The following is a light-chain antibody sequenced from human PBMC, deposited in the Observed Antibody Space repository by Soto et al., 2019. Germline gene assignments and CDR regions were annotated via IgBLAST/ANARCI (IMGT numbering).Light chain of an antibody. V-gene: IGLV2-14*01. CDR2: EVS. CDR1: SSDVGGYNY. CDR3: SSYTSSSTLVYV. Sequence: QSVLTHPAPLSGSPGQSITISCTGTSSDVGGYNYVSWYQQHPGKAPKLMIYEVSNRPSGVSNRFSGSKSGNTASLTISGLQAEDEADYYCSSYTSSSTLVYVFGTGTKVTVL. J-gene: IGLJ1*01.